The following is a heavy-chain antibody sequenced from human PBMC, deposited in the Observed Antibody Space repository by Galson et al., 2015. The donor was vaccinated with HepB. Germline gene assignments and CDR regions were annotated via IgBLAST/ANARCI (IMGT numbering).Heavy chain of an antibody. CDR2: MYYSGNT. J-gene: IGHJ5*02. Sequence: ETLSLTCTVSGGSISSSSYFWGWIRQPPGKGLEWIGSMYYSGNTYYNPSLKSRVTISVDKSKNQFSLKLNSVTAADTTVYYCARHGVVGQLTWFDPWGQGTLVTVSS. D-gene: IGHD3-16*01. CDR3: ARHGVVGQLTWFDP. V-gene: IGHV4-39*01. CDR1: GGSISSSSYF.